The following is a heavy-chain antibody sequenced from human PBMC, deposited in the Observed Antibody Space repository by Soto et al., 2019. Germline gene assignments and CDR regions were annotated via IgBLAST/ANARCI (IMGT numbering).Heavy chain of an antibody. J-gene: IGHJ4*02. D-gene: IGHD2-21*02. CDR2: IYYSGST. V-gene: IGHV4-39*01. CDR1: GGSISSSSYY. Sequence: SETLSLTCTVSGGSISSSSYYWGWIRQPPGKGLEWIGSIYYSGSTYYNPSLKSRVSMSIDTSKDQFSLKLKSVTAADTALYFCARQRTSVVTQAYFDVWGPG. CDR3: ARQRTSVVTQAYFDV.